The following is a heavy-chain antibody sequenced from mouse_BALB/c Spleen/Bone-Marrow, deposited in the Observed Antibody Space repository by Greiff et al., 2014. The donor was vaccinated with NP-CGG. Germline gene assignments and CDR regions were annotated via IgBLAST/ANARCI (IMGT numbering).Heavy chain of an antibody. Sequence: DVHLLESGGGLVKPGGSLKLSCAASGFTFSDYYMYWVRQTPEKRLEWVATISDGSTYTYYPDSVKGRFTISRDNAKNNLYLQMSSLKSEDTALYYCARDRGVQGYAMDYWGQGTSVTVSS. CDR2: ISDGSTYT. CDR3: ARDRGVQGYAMDY. V-gene: IGHV5-4*02. J-gene: IGHJ4*01. CDR1: GFTFSDYY. D-gene: IGHD2-14*01.